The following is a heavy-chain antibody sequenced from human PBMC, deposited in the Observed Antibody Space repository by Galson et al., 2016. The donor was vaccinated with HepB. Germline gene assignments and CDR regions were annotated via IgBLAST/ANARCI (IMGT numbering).Heavy chain of an antibody. D-gene: IGHD4-23*01. Sequence: SVKVSCKASGYTFTSYGISWVRQAPGQGLEWMGWISAYNGNTNNAQKLQGRVTMTTDTSTSTAYMELRSLRSDDTAVYYCARGPHDYGGNQGYYYYGMDVWGQGTTVTVSS. CDR3: ARGPHDYGGNQGYYYYGMDV. V-gene: IGHV1-18*01. J-gene: IGHJ6*02. CDR1: GYTFTSYG. CDR2: ISAYNGNT.